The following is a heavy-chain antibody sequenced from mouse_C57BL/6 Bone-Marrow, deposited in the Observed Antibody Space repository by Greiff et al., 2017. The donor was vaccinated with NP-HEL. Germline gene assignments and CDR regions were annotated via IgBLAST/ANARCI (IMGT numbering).Heavy chain of an antibody. D-gene: IGHD3-3*01. CDR2: ISDGGSYT. CDR3: ARKEGTRAMDY. Sequence: EVKLMESGGGLVKPGGSLKLSCAASGFTFSSYAMSWVRQTPEKRLEWVATISDGGSYTYYPDNVKGRFTISRDNAKNNLYLQMSHLKSEDTAMYYCARKEGTRAMDYWGQGTSVTVSS. CDR1: GFTFSSYA. V-gene: IGHV5-4*03. J-gene: IGHJ4*01.